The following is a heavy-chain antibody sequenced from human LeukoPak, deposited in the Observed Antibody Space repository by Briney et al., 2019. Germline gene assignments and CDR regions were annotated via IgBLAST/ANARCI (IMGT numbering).Heavy chain of an antibody. CDR2: ISSSSSYI. V-gene: IGHV3-21*01. D-gene: IGHD3-22*01. CDR3: NLLTMIVVGHLTSSTP. CDR1: GFTFSDWT. Sequence: PGGSLRLSCAASGFTFSDWTMNWIRQAPGKGLEWVSSISSSSSYIYYADSVKGRFTISRDNTKNSLYLQMNSLRAEDTAVYYCNLLTMIVVGHLTSSTPWGQGTLVTVSS. J-gene: IGHJ5*02.